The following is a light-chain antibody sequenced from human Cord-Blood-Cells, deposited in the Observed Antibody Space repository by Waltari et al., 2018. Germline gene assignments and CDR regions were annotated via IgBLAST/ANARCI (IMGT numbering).Light chain of an antibody. Sequence: SYELTQPPSVSVSPGQTARITCSGDALQKQYAYWYQQKPGQAPVLVIYKDSERPPGIPERFSGSSSGTTVTLTISGVQAEDEADYYCQSADSSGTYWVFGGGTKLTVL. CDR3: QSADSSGTYWV. CDR2: KDS. CDR1: ALQKQY. V-gene: IGLV3-25*02. J-gene: IGLJ3*02.